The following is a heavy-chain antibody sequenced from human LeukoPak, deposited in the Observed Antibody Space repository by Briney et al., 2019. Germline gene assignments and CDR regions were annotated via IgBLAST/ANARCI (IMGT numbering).Heavy chain of an antibody. CDR3: ARQDYSSPEGWFDP. Sequence: SETLSLTCTASVGSITTTNYYWAWIRQPPGRGLEWIGSMYHSGITYYNPSLKSRVTMSVDTSKDQFSLKLISVTAADTAVYYCARQDYSSPEGWFDPWGHGTLVTVSS. D-gene: IGHD6-13*01. CDR2: MYHSGIT. CDR1: VGSITTTNYY. V-gene: IGHV4-39*01. J-gene: IGHJ5*02.